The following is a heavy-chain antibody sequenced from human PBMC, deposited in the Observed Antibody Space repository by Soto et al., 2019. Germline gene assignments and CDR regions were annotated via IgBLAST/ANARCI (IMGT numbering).Heavy chain of an antibody. D-gene: IGHD6-19*01. Sequence: QAQLQESGPGLVKPSGTLSLTCAVSGGSISTNNWWSWVRQPPGKGLEWIGEIYHNGRTNYNPSLKSRVTISVDKSKNQFYLNVNSVTAAATAVYYCARVGVEDAVAGAFEYWGRGSLVSVSS. CDR1: GGSISTNNW. J-gene: IGHJ4*02. V-gene: IGHV4-4*02. CDR2: IYHNGRT. CDR3: ARVGVEDAVAGAFEY.